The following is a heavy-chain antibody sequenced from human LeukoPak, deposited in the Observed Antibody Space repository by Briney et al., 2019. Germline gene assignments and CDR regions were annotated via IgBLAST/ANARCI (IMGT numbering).Heavy chain of an antibody. D-gene: IGHD3-3*01. CDR1: GFSLSTSEVG. CDR3: VHFAYYDSWSGYPWFDP. CDR2: IYWSDDK. Sequence: SGPALVNPTQTLTLSCTFSGFSLSTSEVGVGWIRQPPGKALEWLALIYWSDDKRYSPSLKNRLTITKDPSKNQVVLTMTNMDPVDTATYHCVHFAYYDSWSGYPWFDPWGQGTLVTVSS. J-gene: IGHJ5*02. V-gene: IGHV2-5*01.